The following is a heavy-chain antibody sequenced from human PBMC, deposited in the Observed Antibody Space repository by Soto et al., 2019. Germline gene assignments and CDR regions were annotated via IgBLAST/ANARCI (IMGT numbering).Heavy chain of an antibody. J-gene: IGHJ2*01. CDR2: ISGSGVNA. Sequence: EVQLVESGGSVIRPGGSLRLSCAASGFAFQNHGMAWVRQVPGKGLEWVAGISGSGVNAGYADSVKGRFTISRDNGDNSLYLEINNLGVEDTALYHCARKPHWQYWYFDLWCRGTLVTVSS. CDR1: GFAFQNHG. D-gene: IGHD1-1*01. CDR3: ARKPHWQYWYFDL. V-gene: IGHV3-20*01.